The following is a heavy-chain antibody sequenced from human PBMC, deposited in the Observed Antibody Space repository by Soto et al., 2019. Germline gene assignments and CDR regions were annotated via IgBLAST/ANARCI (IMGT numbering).Heavy chain of an antibody. CDR2: ISSSGSTI. D-gene: IGHD3-22*01. V-gene: IGHV3-48*03. CDR3: ARVPIKSYDSSGYYGPDAFDI. CDR1: GFTFSSYE. Sequence: EVQLVESGGGLVQPGGSLRLSCAASGFTFSSYEMNWVRQAPGKGLEWVSYISSSGSTIYYADSVKGRFTISRDNAKNSLYLQMNSLRAEDTAVYYCARVPIKSYDSSGYYGPDAFDIWGQGTMVTVSS. J-gene: IGHJ3*02.